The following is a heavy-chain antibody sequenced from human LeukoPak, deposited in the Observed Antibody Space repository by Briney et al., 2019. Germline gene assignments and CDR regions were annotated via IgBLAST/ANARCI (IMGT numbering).Heavy chain of an antibody. D-gene: IGHD4-17*01. CDR1: GYTFSSYG. V-gene: IGHV1-18*01. CDR3: ARDEVYGERDFDY. CDR2: ITVYNGNT. J-gene: IGHJ4*02. Sequence: GASVKVSCKASGYTFSSYGIMWVRQAPGQGLEWMGWITVYNGNTNYAEKFQGRVTMTTDTSTGTAYMELRSLTSDDTAVYYCARDEVYGERDFDYWGQGTLVTVSS.